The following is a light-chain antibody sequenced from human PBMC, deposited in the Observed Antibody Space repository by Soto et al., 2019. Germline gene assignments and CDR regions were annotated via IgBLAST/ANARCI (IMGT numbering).Light chain of an antibody. CDR3: QQYKTSPFT. CDR1: QPINSW. CDR2: DAS. V-gene: IGKV1-5*01. Sequence: DIQMTQSPSTLSASVGHRLTITCRASQPINSWLAWFQQKPGKAPQLLIHDASSLESGVPPRFSGIGFGTDFTLTITNLQPEDVSTYYCQQYKTSPFTFGQGTKVDIK. J-gene: IGKJ2*01.